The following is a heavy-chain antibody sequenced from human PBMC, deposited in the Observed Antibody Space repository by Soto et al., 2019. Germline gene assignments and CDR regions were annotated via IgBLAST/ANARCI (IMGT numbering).Heavy chain of an antibody. J-gene: IGHJ4*02. CDR3: ARTVDFDY. CDR1: GGSISSYY. D-gene: IGHD4-4*01. CDR2: IYYSGST. V-gene: IGHV4-59*01. Sequence: SETLSLTCTVSGGSISSYYWSWIRQPPGKGLEWIGYIYYSGSTNYNPSLKSRVTISVDTSKNQFSLKLSSVTAADTAVYYCARTVDFDYWGQGTLVTVSS.